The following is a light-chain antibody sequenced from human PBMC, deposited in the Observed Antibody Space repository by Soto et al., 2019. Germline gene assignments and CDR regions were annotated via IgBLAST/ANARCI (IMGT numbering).Light chain of an antibody. CDR2: EVS. CDR3: SSFTYSSTWV. J-gene: IGLJ3*02. CDR1: SSDVGGYNY. V-gene: IGLV2-14*01. Sequence: QSALTQPASVSGSPGQSITISCTGSSSDVGGYNYVSWYQQHPGKVPKLIIYEVSKRPSGVSNRFSGSRSGNTASLTISGLQPEDEADYYCSSFTYSSTWVFGGGTKVSVL.